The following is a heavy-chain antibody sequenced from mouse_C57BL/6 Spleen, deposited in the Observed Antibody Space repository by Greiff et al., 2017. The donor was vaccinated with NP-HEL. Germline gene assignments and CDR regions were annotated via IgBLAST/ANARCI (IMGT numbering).Heavy chain of an antibody. D-gene: IGHD4-1*01. V-gene: IGHV5-17*01. Sequence: EVKVVESGGGLVKPGGSLKLSCAASGFTFSDYGMHWVRQAPEKGLEWVAYISSGSSTIYSADTVKGRFTISRENAKNTLFLQMNSLRSEDTAMYYCAKNGTGYFDYWGQGTTLTVSS. CDR3: AKNGTGYFDY. CDR2: ISSGSSTI. CDR1: GFTFSDYG. J-gene: IGHJ2*01.